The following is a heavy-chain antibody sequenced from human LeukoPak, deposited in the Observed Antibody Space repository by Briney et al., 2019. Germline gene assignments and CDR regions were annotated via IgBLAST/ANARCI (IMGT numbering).Heavy chain of an antibody. CDR1: GFTFSSYW. CDR2: INSDGSST. V-gene: IGHV3-74*01. J-gene: IGHJ4*02. CDR3: ARVRGLSSSWPEFDY. Sequence: GGSLRLSCAASGFTFSSYWMHWVRQAPGKGLVWVSRINSDGSSTSYADSVKGRFTISRDNAKNTLYLQMNSLRAEDTAVYYCARVRGLSSSWPEFDYWGQGTLVTVSS. D-gene: IGHD6-13*01.